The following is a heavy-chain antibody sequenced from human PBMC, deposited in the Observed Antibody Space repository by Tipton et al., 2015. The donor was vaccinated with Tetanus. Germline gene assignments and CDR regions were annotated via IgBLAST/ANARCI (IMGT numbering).Heavy chain of an antibody. CDR2: IYYSGST. J-gene: IGHJ5*02. CDR3: AILPKHWLAPRGAP. D-gene: IGHD6-19*01. Sequence: TLSLTCIVSGGSISSSDYYWGWVRQSPGKGLEWVGSIYYSGSTYYSPSLRSRVTMSVDTSRNQLSLNLSSVAAADTAVYYCAILPKHWLAPRGAPWGQGILVTVSS. V-gene: IGHV4-39*01. CDR1: GGSISSSDYY.